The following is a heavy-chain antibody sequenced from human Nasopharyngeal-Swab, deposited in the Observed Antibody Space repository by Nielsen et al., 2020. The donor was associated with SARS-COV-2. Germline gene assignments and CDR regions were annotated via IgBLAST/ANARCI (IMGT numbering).Heavy chain of an antibody. D-gene: IGHD2-15*01. CDR2: IYTSGST. Sequence: SETLSLTCTVSGGSISSGSYYWSWIRQPAGKGREWIGRIYTSGSTNYNPSLKSRVTISVDTSKNQFSLKLSSVTAADTAVYYCARAELVVVVAATEGWFDPWGQGTPVTVSS. CDR1: GGSISSGSYY. CDR3: ARAELVVVVAATEGWFDP. V-gene: IGHV4-61*02. J-gene: IGHJ5*02.